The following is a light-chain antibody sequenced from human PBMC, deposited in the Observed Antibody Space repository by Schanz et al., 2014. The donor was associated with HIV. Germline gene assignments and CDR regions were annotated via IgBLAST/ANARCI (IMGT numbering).Light chain of an antibody. J-gene: IGKJ1*01. CDR1: QNINIY. CDR2: GAS. Sequence: EIVLTQSPATLSLSPGEGATLSCRSSQNINIYLAWYQQKPGQAPRLLIYGASNRATGIPDRFSGGGSGTDFTLTISRLEPEDFAVYYCQQYGNSPRTFGQGTKVEI. V-gene: IGKV3-20*01. CDR3: QQYGNSPRT.